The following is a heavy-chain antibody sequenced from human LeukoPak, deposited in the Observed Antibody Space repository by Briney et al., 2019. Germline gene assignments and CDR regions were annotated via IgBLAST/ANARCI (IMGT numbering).Heavy chain of an antibody. CDR1: GYTFVDYY. Sequence: ASVKVSCKATGYTFVDYYIHWVRQGPGQGLEWMAWINPKSGGTNYAQKFQGRVTLTRGTSISAVYMELSRLTSDDTAVYYCARGPNYYGSGRSWFDPWGQGTLVTVSS. CDR3: ARGPNYYGSGRSWFDP. D-gene: IGHD3-10*01. CDR2: INPKSGGT. J-gene: IGHJ5*02. V-gene: IGHV1-2*02.